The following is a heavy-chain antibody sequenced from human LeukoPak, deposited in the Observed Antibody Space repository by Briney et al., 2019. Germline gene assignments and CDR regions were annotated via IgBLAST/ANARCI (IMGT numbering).Heavy chain of an antibody. Sequence: SETLSLTCSVSGGSISTYHWSWIRQPPGKGLEWIGYIYSSVSTNYNPSPKSRYTISIDTSKNQSSLPLSSVTAADTAVYFCARLGGSSFKDWGQGTLVTVSS. J-gene: IGHJ4*02. D-gene: IGHD6-6*01. CDR3: ARLGGSSFKD. V-gene: IGHV4-4*09. CDR2: IYSSVST. CDR1: GGSISTYH.